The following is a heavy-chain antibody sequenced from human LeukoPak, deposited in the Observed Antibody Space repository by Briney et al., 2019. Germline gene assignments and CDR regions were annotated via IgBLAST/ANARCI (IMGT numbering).Heavy chain of an antibody. V-gene: IGHV1-46*01. D-gene: IGHD6-19*01. CDR2: INPSGGST. Sequence: ASVTVSCTASGYTFTSYYMHWVRQAPGQGLEWMGIINPSGGSTSYAQKFQGRVTMTRDTSTSTVYMGLSSLRFEDTAVYYCATPRAYSSGWYAPDYWGQGTLVTVSS. CDR3: ATPRAYSSGWYAPDY. CDR1: GYTFTSYY. J-gene: IGHJ4*02.